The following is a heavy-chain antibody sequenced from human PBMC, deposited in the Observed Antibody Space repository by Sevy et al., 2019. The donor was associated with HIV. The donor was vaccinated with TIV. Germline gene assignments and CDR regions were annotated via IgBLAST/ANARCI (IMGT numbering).Heavy chain of an antibody. CDR2: ISNSGANT. D-gene: IGHD6-19*01. V-gene: IGHV3-23*01. CDR3: AKEWTLLSDWYGEFDY. J-gene: IGHJ4*02. CDR1: GFTFTNYG. Sequence: GGSLRLSCAASGFTFTNYGMHWDRQAPGKGLEWVSGISNSGANTYYAYSVRGRFTVSRDNSKNTVYLQLNSLRAEDTAIYYCAKEWTLLSDWYGEFDYWGQGTLVTVSS.